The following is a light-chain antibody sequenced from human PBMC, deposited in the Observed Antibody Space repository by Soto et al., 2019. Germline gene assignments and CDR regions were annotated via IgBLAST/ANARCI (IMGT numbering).Light chain of an antibody. V-gene: IGKV3-20*01. Sequence: EIVLTQSPGTLSLSPGERATLSCRASQSISYNYLAWYQQRPGQAPRLLVSTASHRPAGIPDRFSGSGSGTDFTLIISRLGPEDFAVYYCQQYGSSPQTFGQGTTVEIK. CDR2: TAS. J-gene: IGKJ1*01. CDR1: QSISYNY. CDR3: QQYGSSPQT.